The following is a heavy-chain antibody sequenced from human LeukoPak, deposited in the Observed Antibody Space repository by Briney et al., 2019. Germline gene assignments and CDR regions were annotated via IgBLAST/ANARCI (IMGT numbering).Heavy chain of an antibody. Sequence: GGSLRLSCVASGFSFSNYAMHWVRQAPGMGLQWVAVISFDGSDKYYRDSVKGRFTISRDNSRNTVYLQIDSVRIEDTAIYYCASQSDSYGLPSAHWGQGTLVSVSS. CDR3: ASQSDSYGLPSAH. CDR2: ISFDGSDK. CDR1: GFSFSNYA. V-gene: IGHV3-30*04. J-gene: IGHJ4*02. D-gene: IGHD5-18*01.